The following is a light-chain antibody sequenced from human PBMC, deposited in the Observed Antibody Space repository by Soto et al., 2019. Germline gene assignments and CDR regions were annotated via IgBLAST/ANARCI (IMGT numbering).Light chain of an antibody. CDR2: GAY. CDR3: QQYDSSPTIT. Sequence: ESELTRSRGRLCLSPGEGGTLSCRARQTVISNTLAWYQQQPGQPPTLLIHGAYTRAPGIPHRFSGSGCGTAFIPTTSRLQPADFSVYYCQQYDSSPTITVGQGTRLEIK. V-gene: IGKV3-20*01. J-gene: IGKJ5*01. CDR1: QTVISNT.